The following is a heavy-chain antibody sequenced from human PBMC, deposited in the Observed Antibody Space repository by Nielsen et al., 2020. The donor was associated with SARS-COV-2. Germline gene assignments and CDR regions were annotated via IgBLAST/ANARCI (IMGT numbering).Heavy chain of an antibody. CDR3: ARGPYYDFWSGYENWFDP. CDR2: INSDGSST. Sequence: GESLKISCAASGFTFSSYWMHWVRQAPGKGLVWVSRINSDGSSTSYADSVKGRFTISRDNAKNTLYLQMNSLRAEDTAVYYCARGPYYDFWSGYENWFDPWGQGTLVTVSS. D-gene: IGHD3-3*01. V-gene: IGHV3-74*01. CDR1: GFTFSSYW. J-gene: IGHJ5*02.